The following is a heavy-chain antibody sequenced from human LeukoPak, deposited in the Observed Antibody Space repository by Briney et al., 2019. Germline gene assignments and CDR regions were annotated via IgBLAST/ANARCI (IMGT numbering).Heavy chain of an antibody. D-gene: IGHD2-15*01. CDR3: VRDNPRCCGVVPANIDDY. Sequence: PGGSLRLSCAASGFAFSTYNMNWVRQAPGKGLEWVANIKPDGSEKFYVDSVRGRFTISRDNAKNSLYLQMNSLRAEDTAVYYCVRDNPRCCGVVPANIDDYWGQGTLVTVSS. CDR2: IKPDGSEK. J-gene: IGHJ4*02. CDR1: GFAFSTYN. V-gene: IGHV3-7*01.